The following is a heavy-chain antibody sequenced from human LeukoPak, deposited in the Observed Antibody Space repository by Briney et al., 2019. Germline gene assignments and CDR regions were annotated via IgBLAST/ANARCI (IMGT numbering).Heavy chain of an antibody. CDR3: AGRHQQWLARDWYFDL. CDR2: IYYSGST. J-gene: IGHJ2*01. Sequence: SETLSLTCAVSGGSIRSNNWWSWVRQPPGKGLEWIGEIYYSGSTNYNPSLKSRVTISVDKSKSQFSLKLNSVTAADTAVYYCAGRHQQWLARDWYFDLWGRGTLVTVSS. V-gene: IGHV4-4*02. D-gene: IGHD6-19*01. CDR1: GGSIRSNNW.